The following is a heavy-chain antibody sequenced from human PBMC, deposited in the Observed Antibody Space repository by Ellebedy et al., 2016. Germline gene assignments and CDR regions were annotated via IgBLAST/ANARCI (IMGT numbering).Heavy chain of an antibody. CDR2: IYYSGST. CDR3: ARVRYGDYRFDY. V-gene: IGHV4-59*01. J-gene: IGHJ4*02. CDR1: GGSISSYY. Sequence: SETLSLTCTVSGGSISSYYWSWIRQPPGKGLEWIGYIYYSGSTNYNPSLKSRVTISVDTSKNQFSLKLSSVTAAGTAVYYCARVRYGDYRFDYWGQGTLVTVSS. D-gene: IGHD4-17*01.